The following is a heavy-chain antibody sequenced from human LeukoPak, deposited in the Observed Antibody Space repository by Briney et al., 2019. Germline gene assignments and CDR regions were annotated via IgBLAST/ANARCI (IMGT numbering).Heavy chain of an antibody. V-gene: IGHV1-46*01. J-gene: IGHJ6*02. D-gene: IGHD3-3*01. CDR1: GYTFTNYY. Sequence: ASVKVSCKASGYTFTNYYMHWVRQAPGQGLEWMGIINPSGGSTSYAQKFQGRVTMTRDTSTSTVYMELSSLRSEDTAVYYCARVNGVVNQYYYYYGMDVWGQGTTVTVSS. CDR3: ARVNGVVNQYYYYYGMDV. CDR2: INPSGGST.